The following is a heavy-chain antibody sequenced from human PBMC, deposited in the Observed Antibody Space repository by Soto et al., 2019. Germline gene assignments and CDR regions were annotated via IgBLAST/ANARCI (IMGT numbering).Heavy chain of an antibody. V-gene: IGHV1-18*01. Sequence: QVQLVQSGAEVKKPGASVKVSCKASGYTFTSYGISWVRQAPGQGLEWMGWISAYNGNTNYAQKLQGRVTMTTDTSTSTAYMELRSLRSDDSAVYYCARAVILTGYYSQSDYWGQGTLVTVSS. CDR1: GYTFTSYG. D-gene: IGHD3-9*01. CDR3: ARAVILTGYYSQSDY. J-gene: IGHJ4*02. CDR2: ISAYNGNT.